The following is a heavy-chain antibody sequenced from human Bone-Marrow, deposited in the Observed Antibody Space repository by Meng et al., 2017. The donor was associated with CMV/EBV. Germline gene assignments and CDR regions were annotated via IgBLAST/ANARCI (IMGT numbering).Heavy chain of an antibody. D-gene: IGHD3-10*01. CDR3: ARGPRIIVGGVIIWPLED. CDR1: GNTFSGYY. J-gene: IGHJ4*02. V-gene: IGHV1-69*05. CDR2: ITPVFETA. Sequence: SVKVSCKASGNTFSGYYMHWVRQAPGQGLEWMGGITPVFETADYAQKFRDRVTISMDDSATTAYMEMTSLGSEDTAVYFCARGPRIIVGGVIIWPLEDWGQGTLVTVSS.